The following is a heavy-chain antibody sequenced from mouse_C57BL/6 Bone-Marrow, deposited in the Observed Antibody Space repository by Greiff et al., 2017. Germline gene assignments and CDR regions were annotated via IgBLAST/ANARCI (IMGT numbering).Heavy chain of an antibody. CDR3: ARSRRAQSFDY. CDR1: GYTFTSYW. J-gene: IGHJ2*01. CDR2: IDPSDSYT. Sequence: VQLQQPGAELVMPGASVKLSCKASGYTFTSYWMHWVKQRPGQGLEWIGEIDPSDSYTNYNQKFKGKSTLTVDKSSSTAYMQLSSLTSEDSAVYYCARSRRAQSFDYWGQGTTLTVSS. V-gene: IGHV1-69*01. D-gene: IGHD3-2*02.